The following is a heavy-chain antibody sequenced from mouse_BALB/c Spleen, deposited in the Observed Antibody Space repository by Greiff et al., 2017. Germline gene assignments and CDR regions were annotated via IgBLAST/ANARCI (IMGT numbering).Heavy chain of an antibody. CDR3: ASYDGYYLYAMDY. V-gene: IGHV2-4-1*01. D-gene: IGHD2-3*01. Sequence: VHLVESGPGLVQPSQSLSITCTVSGFSLTSYGVPWVRQSPGKGLEWLGVIWSGGSTDYNAAFISRLSISKDNSKSQVFFKMNSLQADDTAIYYCASYDGYYLYAMDYWGQGTSVTVSS. J-gene: IGHJ4*01. CDR1: GFSLTSYG. CDR2: IWSGGST.